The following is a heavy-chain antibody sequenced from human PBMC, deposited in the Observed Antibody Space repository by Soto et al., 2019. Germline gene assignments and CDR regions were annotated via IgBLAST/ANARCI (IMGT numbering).Heavy chain of an antibody. V-gene: IGHV4-34*01. D-gene: IGHD6-19*01. J-gene: IGHJ4*02. CDR1: GGSFSGYY. CDR2: INHSGST. Sequence: SETLSLTCAVYGGSFSGYYWSWIRQPPGKGLEWIGEINHSGSTNYNPSLKSRVTISVDTSKNQFSLKLSSVTAADTAVYYCARAIAVAGILGYWGQGTLVTVSS. CDR3: ARAIAVAGILGY.